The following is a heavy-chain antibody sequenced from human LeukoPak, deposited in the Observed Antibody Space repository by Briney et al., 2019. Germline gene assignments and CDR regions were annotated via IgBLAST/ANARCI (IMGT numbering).Heavy chain of an antibody. CDR2: IRGDGSLK. CDR1: GFTFSNYW. D-gene: IGHD5/OR15-5a*01. V-gene: IGHV3-7*01. Sequence: PGGSLRLSCAASGFTFSNYWMIWVRQAPGKGLEWVANIRGDGSLKYYVDSVKGRFTISRDNAKNSQYLQMNSLGAEDMAIYYCARDSGGFSSVYYDAFDFWGQGTVVTVSS. CDR3: ARDSGGFSSVYYDAFDF. J-gene: IGHJ3*01.